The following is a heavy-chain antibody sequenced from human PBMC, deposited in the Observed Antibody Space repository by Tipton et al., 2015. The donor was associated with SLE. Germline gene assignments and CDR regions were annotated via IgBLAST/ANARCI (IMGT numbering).Heavy chain of an antibody. D-gene: IGHD5-12*01. CDR3: AKDQIVATIRDAFDV. Sequence: TLSLTCTISGGSISNNNYYWGWIRQPPGEGLELIGNINYSGTTYYNPSLKTRVTISVDASKTQFSLRLTSVTAADTAVYYCAKDQIVATIRDAFDVWGQGTMVTVSS. V-gene: IGHV4-39*07. CDR1: GGSISNNNYY. CDR2: INYSGTT. J-gene: IGHJ3*01.